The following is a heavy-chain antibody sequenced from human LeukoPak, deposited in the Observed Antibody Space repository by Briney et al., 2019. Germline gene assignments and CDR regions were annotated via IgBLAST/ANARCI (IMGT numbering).Heavy chain of an antibody. J-gene: IGHJ3*02. CDR3: ARGREGYNHDAFDI. Sequence: GGSLRLSCAASGFTFSSYAMNWVRQAPGKGLEWVAVISYDGSNKYYADSVKGRFTISRDNSKNTLYLQMNSLRAEDTAVYYCARGREGYNHDAFDIWGQGTMVTVSS. CDR2: ISYDGSNK. V-gene: IGHV3-30*01. D-gene: IGHD5-24*01. CDR1: GFTFSSYA.